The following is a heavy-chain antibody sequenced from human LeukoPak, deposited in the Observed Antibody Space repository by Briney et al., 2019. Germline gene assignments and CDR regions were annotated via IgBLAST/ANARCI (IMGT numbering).Heavy chain of an antibody. V-gene: IGHV4-38-2*02. CDR3: ARVSGYDWGDYYYYMDV. D-gene: IGHD5-12*01. J-gene: IGHJ6*03. CDR2: IYHSGST. CDR1: GYSISSGYY. Sequence: PSETLSLTRTVSGYSISSGYYWGWIRQPPGKGLEWIGSIYHSGSTYYNPSLKSRVTISVDTSKNQFSLKLSSVTAADTAVYYCARVSGYDWGDYYYYMDVWGKGTTVTVSS.